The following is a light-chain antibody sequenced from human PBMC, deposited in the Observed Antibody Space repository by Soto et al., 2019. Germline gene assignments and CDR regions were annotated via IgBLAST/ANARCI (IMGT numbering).Light chain of an antibody. J-gene: IGKJ1*01. CDR3: QQYNNWPPWT. V-gene: IGKV3-11*01. CDR2: DAS. CDR1: QSVSSY. Sequence: EIVLTQSPATLSLSPGERATLSCRASQSVSSYLAWYQQRPGQAPRLLIYDASNRATGIPARFSGSGSGTGFTLTISGLQSEDFAVYYCQQYNNWPPWTFGQGTKVDIK.